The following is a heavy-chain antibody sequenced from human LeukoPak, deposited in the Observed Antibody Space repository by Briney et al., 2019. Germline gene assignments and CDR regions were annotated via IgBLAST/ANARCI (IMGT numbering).Heavy chain of an antibody. V-gene: IGHV4-59*01. CDR2: IYYSGST. D-gene: IGHD5-18*01. J-gene: IGHJ4*02. Sequence: SETLSLTCTVSGGSISSYYWSWIRQPPGKGLEWIGYIYYSGSTNYNPPLKSRVTISVDTSKNQFSLKLSSVTAADTAVYYCARQGQLNFDYWGQGTLVTVSS. CDR1: GGSISSYY. CDR3: ARQGQLNFDY.